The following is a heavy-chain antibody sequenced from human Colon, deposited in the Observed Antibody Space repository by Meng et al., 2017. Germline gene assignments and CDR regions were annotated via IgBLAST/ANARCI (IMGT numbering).Heavy chain of an antibody. CDR1: GGSVSSGSYY. D-gene: IGHD3-22*01. V-gene: IGHV4-61*01. J-gene: IGHJ4*02. CDR2: IYYSGST. CDR3: ARGASDYDFDY. Sequence: VQLRESGPGLLRPSETLSLTCTVSGGSVSSGSYYWSWIRQPPGKGLEWIGYIYYSGSTNYNPSLKSRVTISVDTSKNQFSLKLSSVTAADTAVYYCARGASDYDFDYWGQGTLVTVSS.